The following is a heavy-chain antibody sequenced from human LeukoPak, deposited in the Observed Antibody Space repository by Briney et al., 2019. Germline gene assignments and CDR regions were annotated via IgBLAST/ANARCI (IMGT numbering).Heavy chain of an antibody. Sequence: GGSLRLSCAASGFTFSSYSMNWVRQAPGKGLEWVASISSSSGYIFYADSVKGRFTVSRDNAKNSLYLQISNLRAEDTALYYCARDRGYCSSGSSYGLYFDSWGQGTLVTVSS. CDR1: GFTFSSYS. D-gene: IGHD2-2*03. J-gene: IGHJ4*02. CDR2: ISSSSGYI. V-gene: IGHV3-21*01. CDR3: ARDRGYCSSGSSYGLYFDS.